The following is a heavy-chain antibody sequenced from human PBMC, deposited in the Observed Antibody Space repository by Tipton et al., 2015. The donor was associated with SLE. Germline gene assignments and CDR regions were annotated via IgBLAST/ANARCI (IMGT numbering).Heavy chain of an antibody. V-gene: IGHV4-30-4*01. D-gene: IGHD1-1*01. J-gene: IGHJ5*02. Sequence: TLSLTCTVSGGSISSGDYYWSWIRQPPGKGLEWIGYIYTSGSTNYNPSLKSRVTISVDTSKNQFSLNLSSVTAADTAVYYCASGSTGTWFAPWGQGTLVTVSS. CDR2: IYTSGST. CDR3: ASGSTGTWFAP. CDR1: GGSISSGDYY.